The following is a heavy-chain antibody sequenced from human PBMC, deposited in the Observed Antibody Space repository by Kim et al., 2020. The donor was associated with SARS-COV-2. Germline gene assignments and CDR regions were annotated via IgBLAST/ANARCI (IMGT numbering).Heavy chain of an antibody. Sequence: GGSLRLSCAASGFTFSSYSMNWVRQAPGKGLEWVSSISSSSSYIYYADSVKGRFTISRDNAKNSLYLQMNSLRAEDTAVYYCARDSASPYSSGWLNQYYFDYWGQGTLVTVSS. V-gene: IGHV3-21*01. CDR3: ARDSASPYSSGWLNQYYFDY. D-gene: IGHD6-19*01. J-gene: IGHJ4*02. CDR2: ISSSSSYI. CDR1: GFTFSSYS.